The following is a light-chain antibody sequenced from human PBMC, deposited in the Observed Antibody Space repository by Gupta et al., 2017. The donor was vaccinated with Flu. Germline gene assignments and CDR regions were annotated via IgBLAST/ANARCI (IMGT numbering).Light chain of an antibody. CDR2: EDN. V-gene: IGLV6-57*03. CDR1: SGNIASHY. J-gene: IGLJ3*02. Sequence: NIMLTQPHSVSESPGKTVTISCTRSSGNIASHYVQWFQQRPGRAPTTVIYEDNQRPSGVPDRFSGSIDSSSNSASLTISGLKTEDEADYYCQSYDSSNHWVFGGGTKVTVL. CDR3: QSYDSSNHWV.